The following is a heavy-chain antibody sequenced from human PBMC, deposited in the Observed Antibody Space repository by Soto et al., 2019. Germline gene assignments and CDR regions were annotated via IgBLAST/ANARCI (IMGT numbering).Heavy chain of an antibody. D-gene: IGHD3-10*01. CDR3: ARDSPITMVGPVQNWFDP. J-gene: IGHJ5*02. CDR1: GGSISSGGYY. CDR2: IYYSWST. V-gene: IGHV4-31*03. Sequence: QVQLQESGPGLVKPSETLSLTCTVSGGSISSGGYYWSWIRQHPGKGLEWIGYIYYSWSTYYNPSLKSRVTISVDTSKNQFSLKLSSVTAADTAIYYCARDSPITMVGPVQNWFDPWGQGTLVTVSS.